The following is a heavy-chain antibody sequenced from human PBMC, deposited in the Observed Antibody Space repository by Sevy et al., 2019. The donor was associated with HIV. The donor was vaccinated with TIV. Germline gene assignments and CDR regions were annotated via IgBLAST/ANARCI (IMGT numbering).Heavy chain of an antibody. CDR1: GGSISSSNYY. V-gene: IGHV4-39*01. Sequence: SETLSLTCTVSGGSISSSNYYWGWIRQPPGKGLEWIANIYYTGSTYYYPSLKSRVTIFADTSKNQFSLKLSSVTAADTAVYYCARQMHYYDSAGYYHWDYWGQGTLVTVSS. CDR2: IYYTGST. CDR3: ARQMHYYDSAGYYHWDY. D-gene: IGHD3-22*01. J-gene: IGHJ4*02.